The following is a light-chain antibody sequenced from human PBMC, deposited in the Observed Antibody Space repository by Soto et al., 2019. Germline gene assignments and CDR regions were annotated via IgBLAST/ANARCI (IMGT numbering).Light chain of an antibody. CDR2: GAS. CDR1: QSVSSN. Sequence: EIVMTQSPATLSVSPGERATLSCRASQSVSSNLAWYQQKPGQAPRLLIYGASTRATGIPGRFSGSGSGTDFTLTINSLPSEDFAFYYCQQYNNWKTFGQGTKVEIK. CDR3: QQYNNWKT. J-gene: IGKJ1*01. V-gene: IGKV3-15*01.